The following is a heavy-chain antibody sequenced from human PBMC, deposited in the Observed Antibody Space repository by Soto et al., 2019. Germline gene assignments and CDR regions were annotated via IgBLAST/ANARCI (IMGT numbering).Heavy chain of an antibody. V-gene: IGHV3-30-3*01. J-gene: IGHJ1*01. CDR2: ISYDGINK. CDR3: ATGDNDYDSSGYYLGGDFQH. Sequence: QVQLVESGGGVVQPWRSLRLSCAASGFTFSSYGIHWVRQPPGKRLEWVALISYDGINKYYADSVKGRFTISRENSKKTLCLQMNTLRPEDTAVYYCATGDNDYDSSGYYLGGDFQHWGQGTVVTVSS. CDR1: GFTFSSYG. D-gene: IGHD3-22*01.